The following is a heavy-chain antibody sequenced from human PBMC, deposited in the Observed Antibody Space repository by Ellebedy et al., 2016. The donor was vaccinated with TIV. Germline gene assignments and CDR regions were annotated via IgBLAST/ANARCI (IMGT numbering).Heavy chain of an antibody. D-gene: IGHD3-10*01. CDR2: IIPIFGTA. CDR3: ARDLTYYYGSGRGYGMDV. V-gene: IGHV1-69*13. Sequence: ASVKVSCKASGGTFSSYAISWVRQAPGQGLEWMGGIIPIFGTANYAQKFQGRVTITADESTSTAYMELSSLRSEDTAVYYCARDLTYYYGSGRGYGMDVWGQGTTVTVSS. J-gene: IGHJ6*02. CDR1: GGTFSSYA.